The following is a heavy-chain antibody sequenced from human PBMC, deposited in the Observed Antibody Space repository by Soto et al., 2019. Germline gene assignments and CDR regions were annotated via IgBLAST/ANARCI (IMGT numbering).Heavy chain of an antibody. V-gene: IGHV4-39*01. D-gene: IGHD1-26*01. CDR2: IYYSGST. CDR3: ARRLGEWWELPGYFDY. CDR1: GGSISSSSYY. Sequence: PSETLSLTXTVSGGSISSSSYYWGWIRQPPGKGLEWIGSIYYSGSTYFNPSLKSRVTISVDTSKNQFSLKLSSVTAADTAVYYCARRLGEWWELPGYFDYWGQGTLVTVSS. J-gene: IGHJ4*02.